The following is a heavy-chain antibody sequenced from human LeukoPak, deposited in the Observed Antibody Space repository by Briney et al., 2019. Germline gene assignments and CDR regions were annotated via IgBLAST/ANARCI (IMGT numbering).Heavy chain of an antibody. Sequence: GGSLSLSCVASGFTFSTYTMHWVRQAPAKKLQWVALTSYDGTNKYYADSVTGRFTISRDNSKNTLYLQMNSLRPEDTAVYFCATSGYTNSLWGQGTLVTVSS. V-gene: IGHV3-30-3*01. CDR2: TSYDGTNK. CDR1: GFTFSTYT. CDR3: ATSGYTNSL. D-gene: IGHD5-12*01. J-gene: IGHJ4*02.